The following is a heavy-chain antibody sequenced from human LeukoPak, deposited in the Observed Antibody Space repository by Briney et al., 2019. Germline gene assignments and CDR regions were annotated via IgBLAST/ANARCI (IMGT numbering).Heavy chain of an antibody. J-gene: IGHJ4*02. V-gene: IGHV3-64D*06. CDR1: GFVFTIYT. Sequence: GGSLRLSCSASGFVFTIYTMYWVRQAPGKGPEYVSTISGSGNGFSIYYADSVEGRFTISRDDSKSILYLQMNGLRSEDTAVYYCVKDFGRIRGTPDSWGQGTLVTVSS. D-gene: IGHD1-26*01. CDR2: ISGSGNGFSI. CDR3: VKDFGRIRGTPDS.